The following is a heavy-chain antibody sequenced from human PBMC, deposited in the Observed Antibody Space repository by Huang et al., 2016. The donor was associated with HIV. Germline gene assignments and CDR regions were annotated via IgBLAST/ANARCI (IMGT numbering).Heavy chain of an antibody. CDR1: GGFIGGSSYY. V-gene: IGHV4-39*01. CDR3: ARPGFVSGWSWYFDH. D-gene: IGHD6-19*01. CDR2: IYHTGNT. J-gene: IGHJ4*02. Sequence: QLQESGPGQVEPSETLSLTCTVSGGFIGGSSYYWGWIRQSPGKGPAWIGSIYHTGNTYYNPSLRSRVTISIDSSKNQFSLRVDSVTAADTAVYYCARPGFVSGWSWYFDHWGQGTLVTVSS.